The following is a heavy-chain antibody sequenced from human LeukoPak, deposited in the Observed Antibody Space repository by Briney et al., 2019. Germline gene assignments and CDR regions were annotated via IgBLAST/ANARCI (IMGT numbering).Heavy chain of an antibody. CDR1: GGSISSYY. V-gene: IGHV4-59*01. J-gene: IGHJ3*02. Sequence: SETLSLTCTVSGGSISSYYWSWIRQPPGEGLEWIGYIYYSGSTNYNPSLKSRVTISVDTSKNQFSLKLSSVTAADTAVYYCARTHCSSTSCYEMGAFDIWGQGTMVTVSS. CDR2: IYYSGST. D-gene: IGHD2-2*01. CDR3: ARTHCSSTSCYEMGAFDI.